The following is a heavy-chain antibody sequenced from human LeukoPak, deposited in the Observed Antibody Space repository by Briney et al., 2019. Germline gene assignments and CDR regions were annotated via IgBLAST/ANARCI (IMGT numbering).Heavy chain of an antibody. CDR1: GFTVSSNY. D-gene: IGHD4-17*01. Sequence: GGSLRLSCAASGFTVSSNYMSWVRQAPGKGLEWVSVIYSGGSTYYADSVKGRFTISRDNSKNTLYLQMNSLRAEDTAVYYCARDLRINYGDYYYYGVDVWGQGTTVTVSS. CDR3: ARDLRINYGDYYYYGVDV. V-gene: IGHV3-53*01. CDR2: IYSGGST. J-gene: IGHJ6*02.